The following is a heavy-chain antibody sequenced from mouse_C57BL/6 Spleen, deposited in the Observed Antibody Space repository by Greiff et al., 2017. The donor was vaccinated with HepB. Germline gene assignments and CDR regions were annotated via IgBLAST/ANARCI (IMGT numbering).Heavy chain of an antibody. CDR2: IYPGDGDT. CDR1: GYAFSSYW. J-gene: IGHJ4*01. CDR3: ARGGGNYVMDY. Sequence: QVQLKQSGAELVKPGASVKISCKASGYAFSSYWMNWVKQRPGKGLEWIGQIYPGDGDTNYNGKFKGKATLTADKSSSTAYMQLSSLTSEDSAVYFCARGGGNYVMDYWGQGTSVTVSS. V-gene: IGHV1-80*01.